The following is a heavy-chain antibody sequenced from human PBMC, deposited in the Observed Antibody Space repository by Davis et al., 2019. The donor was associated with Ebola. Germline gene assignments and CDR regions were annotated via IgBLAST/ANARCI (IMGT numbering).Heavy chain of an antibody. CDR1: GGSIISSSSY. V-gene: IGHV4-39*01. D-gene: IGHD3-3*01. J-gene: IGHJ5*02. CDR3: ARQGWSGYSLRHWLDP. Sequence: SETLSLTCTVSGGSIISSSSYWGWIRQPPRKGLEWIGSIYYSGITYYNPSLKSRVTISVDTSKNQFSLELRSVTAADTAVYYCARQGWSGYSLRHWLDPWGRGTLVTVSS. CDR2: IYYSGIT.